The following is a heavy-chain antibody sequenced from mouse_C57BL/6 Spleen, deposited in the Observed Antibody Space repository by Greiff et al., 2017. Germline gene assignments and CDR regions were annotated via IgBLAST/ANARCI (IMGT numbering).Heavy chain of an antibody. V-gene: IGHV5-6*01. Sequence: EVQLQQSGGDLVKPGGSLKLSCAASGFTFSSYGMSWVRQTPDKRLEWVATISSGGSYTYYPDSVKGRFTISRDNAKNTLYLQMSSLKSEDTAMYYCARHSNYYFDYWGQGTTLTVSS. CDR3: ARHSNYYFDY. CDR1: GFTFSSYG. D-gene: IGHD2-5*01. J-gene: IGHJ2*01. CDR2: ISSGGSYT.